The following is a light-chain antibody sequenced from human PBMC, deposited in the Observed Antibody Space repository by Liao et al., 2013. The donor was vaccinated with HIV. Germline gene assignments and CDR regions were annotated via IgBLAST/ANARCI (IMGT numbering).Light chain of an antibody. CDR2: KDS. CDR1: ALPKQY. J-gene: IGLJ2*01. V-gene: IGLV3-25*02. Sequence: SYELTQPPSVSVSPGQTARITCSGDALPKQYAYWYQQKPGQAPVLVIYKDSERPSGISERFSGSNSGNTATLTISGTQAMDEADYYCQASDSGTVIFGGGTKLTVL. CDR3: QASDSGTVI.